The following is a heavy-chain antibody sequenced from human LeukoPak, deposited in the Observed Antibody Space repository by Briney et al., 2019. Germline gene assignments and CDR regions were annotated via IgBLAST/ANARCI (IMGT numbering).Heavy chain of an antibody. V-gene: IGHV3-23*01. D-gene: IGHD3-3*02. CDR2: ISGSGSTT. Sequence: GGSLRLSCAASGFSFSDYYMSWIRQAPGKGLEWVSTISGSGSTTYSADSVKGRFIISRDNSKNTLYLQMNSLRVEDTAVYYCAKEKTSTFNWFDPWGQGTLVTVSS. J-gene: IGHJ5*02. CDR1: GFSFSDYY. CDR3: AKEKTSTFNWFDP.